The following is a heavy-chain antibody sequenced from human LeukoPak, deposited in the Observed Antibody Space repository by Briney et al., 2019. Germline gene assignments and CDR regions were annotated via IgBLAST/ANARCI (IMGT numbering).Heavy chain of an antibody. CDR2: ISSDSSYI. CDR3: VRGSYGAYDY. Sequence: NPGGSLRLSCAASGFNFNTYTMNWVRQAPGKGLEWVSSISSDSSYIYYADAVHGRFTVSRDNAKYSLYLQMNSLRAEDTAVYYCVRGSYGAYDYWGQGSLVTVSS. CDR1: GFNFNTYT. J-gene: IGHJ4*02. D-gene: IGHD4-17*01. V-gene: IGHV3-21*01.